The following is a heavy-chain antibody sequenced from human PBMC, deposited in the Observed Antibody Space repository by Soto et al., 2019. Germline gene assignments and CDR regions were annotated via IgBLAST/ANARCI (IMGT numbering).Heavy chain of an antibody. J-gene: IGHJ4*01. CDR3: ARQNYYDRSGPFDY. D-gene: IGHD3-22*01. Sequence: SETLSLTCTVSGGSISTYYWSWIRQPPGKELEWIGYIYYTGNTNYNPSLKSRVTISVDTSKSQFSLKLSSVTAADTAVYHCARQNYYDRSGPFDYWGQGNLVTVSS. CDR1: GGSISTYY. CDR2: IYYTGNT. V-gene: IGHV4-59*08.